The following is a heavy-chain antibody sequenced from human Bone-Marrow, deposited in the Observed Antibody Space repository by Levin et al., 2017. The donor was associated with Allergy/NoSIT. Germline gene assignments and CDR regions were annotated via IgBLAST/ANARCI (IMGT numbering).Heavy chain of an antibody. D-gene: IGHD1-1*01. CDR2: ISTSDYII. Sequence: QAGGSLRLSCVGAGISFSSYEMNWVRQAPGRGLEWIAHISTSDYIIFYADSVKGRFTISRDNARNSLYLQMNTLRVEDTAVYYCAGTPQLRGWFDPWGQGTLVTVSS. V-gene: IGHV3-48*03. J-gene: IGHJ5*02. CDR1: GISFSSYE. CDR3: AGTPQLRGWFDP.